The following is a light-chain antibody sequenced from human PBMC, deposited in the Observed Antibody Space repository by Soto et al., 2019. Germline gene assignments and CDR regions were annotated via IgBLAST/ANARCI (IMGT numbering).Light chain of an antibody. J-gene: IGKJ4*02. CDR2: EAS. CDR1: QSINSL. Sequence: DIQMTQSPSTLSASVGDRVTITCRASQSINSLLAWYQQKPGKAPKLLIYEASSLESGVPSRFSGNGSGTEFTLTISSLQPDDFASYYCQQYNSYSPFGGGTKVEIK. CDR3: QQYNSYSP. V-gene: IGKV1-5*03.